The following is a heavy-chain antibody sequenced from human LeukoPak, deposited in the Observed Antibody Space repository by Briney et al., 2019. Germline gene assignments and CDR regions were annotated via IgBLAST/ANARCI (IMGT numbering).Heavy chain of an antibody. Sequence: GGSLRLSCAGSGFSFNNYAMYWVRQAPGKGLEWVSALSSSGLSPYYADSVKGRFSISRDISKNTLYLQMNSLRAEDTAVYYCTKAGPDTYAFDIWGQGTMVTVSS. CDR3: TKAGPDTYAFDI. J-gene: IGHJ3*02. D-gene: IGHD2/OR15-2a*01. CDR2: LSSSGLSP. CDR1: GFSFNNYA. V-gene: IGHV3-23*01.